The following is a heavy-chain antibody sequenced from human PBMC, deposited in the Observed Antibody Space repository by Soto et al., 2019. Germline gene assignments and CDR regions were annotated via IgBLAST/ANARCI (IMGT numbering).Heavy chain of an antibody. D-gene: IGHD3-3*01. CDR1: GFTFSSYG. CDR2: ISGSGGST. CDR3: AKASLEWLLRYFDMNV. J-gene: IGHJ6*03. V-gene: IGHV3-23*01. Sequence: EVQLLESGGGLVQPGGSLRLSCAASGFTFSSYGMTWVRQAPGKGLEWVSGISGSGGSTYYAESVKGRFTVSRDNSKNTLYLQMNSLRAEDTAIYFCAKASLEWLLRYFDMNVWGKGTTVTVSS.